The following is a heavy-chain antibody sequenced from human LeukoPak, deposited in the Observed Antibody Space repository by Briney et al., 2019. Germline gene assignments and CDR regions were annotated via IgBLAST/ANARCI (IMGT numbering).Heavy chain of an antibody. Sequence: SETLSLTCTVSGGSISSYYWSWIRQPPGEGLEWIGYIYYSGSTNYNPSLKSRVTISVDTSKNQFSLKLSSVTAADTAVYYCARNYYDFWSGSSFYYGMDVWGQGTTVTVSS. D-gene: IGHD3-3*01. V-gene: IGHV4-59*01. CDR2: IYYSGST. J-gene: IGHJ6*02. CDR3: ARNYYDFWSGSSFYYGMDV. CDR1: GGSISSYY.